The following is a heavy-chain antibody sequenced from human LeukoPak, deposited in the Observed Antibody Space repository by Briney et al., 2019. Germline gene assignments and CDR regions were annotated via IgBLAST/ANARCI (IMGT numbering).Heavy chain of an antibody. D-gene: IGHD5-12*01. CDR3: ARVDGYSGYAPADYFDY. CDR1: GGSISSYY. V-gene: IGHV4-59*01. CDR2: IYYSGST. J-gene: IGHJ4*02. Sequence: PSETLSLTCTVSGGSISSYYWSWIRQPPEKGLEWIGYIYYSGSTNYNPSLKSRVTMSVNTSKNQFSLKLSSVTAADTAVYYCARVDGYSGYAPADYFDYWGQGTLVTVSS.